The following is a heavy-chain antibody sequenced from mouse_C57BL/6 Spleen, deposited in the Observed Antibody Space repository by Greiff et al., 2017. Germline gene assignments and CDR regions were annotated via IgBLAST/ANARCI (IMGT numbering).Heavy chain of an antibody. V-gene: IGHV1-59*01. CDR3: ARITTVVAKGSWFAY. CDR2: IDPSDSYT. J-gene: IGHJ3*01. D-gene: IGHD1-1*01. Sequence: QVQLQQPGAELVRPGTSVKLSCKASGYTFTSYWMHWVKQRPGQGLEWIGVIDPSDSYTNYHQKFKGKATLTVDTSSSTAYMQLSSLTSEDSSIYYCARITTVVAKGSWFAYWGQGTLVTVSA. CDR1: GYTFTSYW.